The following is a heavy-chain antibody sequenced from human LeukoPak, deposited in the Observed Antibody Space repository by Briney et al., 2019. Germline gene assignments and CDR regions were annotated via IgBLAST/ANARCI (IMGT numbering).Heavy chain of an antibody. CDR2: SRDKTKNFST. CDR3: TRVKYGEPDH. CDR1: GFTFSTYA. D-gene: IGHD4-17*01. V-gene: IGHV3-72*01. J-gene: IGHJ4*02. Sequence: PGGSLRLSCAASGFTFSTYAMSWVRQAPGKGLEWVGRSRDKTKNFSTDYAASVKGRFTISRDDSKNSLYLQMNSLKTEDTAVYYCTRVKYGEPDHWGQGTLVTVSS.